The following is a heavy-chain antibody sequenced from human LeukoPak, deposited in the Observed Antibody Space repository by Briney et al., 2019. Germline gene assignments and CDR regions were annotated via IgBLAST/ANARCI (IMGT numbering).Heavy chain of an antibody. CDR1: GGSISSSSYY. CDR3: AGQYYDILTGYQGGPDY. CDR2: IYYSGST. D-gene: IGHD3-9*01. Sequence: SETLSLTCTVSGGSISSSSYYWGWIRQPPGKGLEWIGSIYYSGSTYYNPSLKSRVTISVDTSKNQFSLKLSSVTAADTAVYYCAGQYYDILTGYQGGPDYWGQGTLVTVSS. J-gene: IGHJ4*02. V-gene: IGHV4-39*01.